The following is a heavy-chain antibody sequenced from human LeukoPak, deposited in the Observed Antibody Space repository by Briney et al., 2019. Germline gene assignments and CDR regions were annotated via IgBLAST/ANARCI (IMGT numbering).Heavy chain of an antibody. Sequence: SETLSLTCTVSGGSISSSSYYWGWIRQPPGKGLEWIGSIYYSGSTYYNPSLKSRVTISVDTSKNQFSLKLSSVTAADTAVYYCARQSGGITIFGVVLDWFDPWGQGTLVTVSS. CDR1: GGSISSSSYY. CDR3: ARQSGGITIFGVVLDWFDP. D-gene: IGHD3-3*01. CDR2: IYYSGST. V-gene: IGHV4-39*01. J-gene: IGHJ5*02.